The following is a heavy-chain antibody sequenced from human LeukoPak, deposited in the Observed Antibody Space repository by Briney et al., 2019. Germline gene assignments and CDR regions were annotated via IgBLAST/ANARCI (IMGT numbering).Heavy chain of an antibody. V-gene: IGHV3-48*02. CDR3: AFIPDMTTVSNYGFEYDWFDP. CDR1: GFTFSSYS. J-gene: IGHJ5*02. CDR2: ISSSSSTI. Sequence: PGGSLRLSCAASGFTFSSYSMNWVRQAPGKGLEWVSYISSSSSTIYYADSVKGRFTISRDNAKNSLYLQMNSLRDEDTAVYYCAFIPDMTTVSNYGFEYDWFDPWGQGTLVTVSS. D-gene: IGHD4-17*01.